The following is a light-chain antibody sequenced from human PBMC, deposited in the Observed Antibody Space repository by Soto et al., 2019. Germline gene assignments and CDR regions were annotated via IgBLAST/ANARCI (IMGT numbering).Light chain of an antibody. CDR3: QQYTSYPWT. V-gene: IGKV1-5*03. J-gene: IGKJ1*01. Sequence: DIQMTQSPSTLSASVGDRVTITCRASQSISSWLAWYQQKPGKAPKLLIYKASSLESGVPSRISGSGSGTEFTLTISSLQPDDFATYYCQQYTSYPWTVGQGTKVDI. CDR1: QSISSW. CDR2: KAS.